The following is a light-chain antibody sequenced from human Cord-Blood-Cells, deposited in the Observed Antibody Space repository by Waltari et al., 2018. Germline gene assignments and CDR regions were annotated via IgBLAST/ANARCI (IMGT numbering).Light chain of an antibody. J-gene: IGKJ1*01. CDR3: QQDYSTPWT. CDR2: WAS. V-gene: IGKV4-1*01. CDR1: QSVLYSSNNKNY. Sequence: DIVMTQSPDSLAVSLGERATINCKSSQSVLYSSNNKNYLAWYQQKPGQPPKLLIYWASTRESGFPDRCSGSGSGTDFTLTISSLQAEDVAVYYCQQDYSTPWTFGQGTKVEIK.